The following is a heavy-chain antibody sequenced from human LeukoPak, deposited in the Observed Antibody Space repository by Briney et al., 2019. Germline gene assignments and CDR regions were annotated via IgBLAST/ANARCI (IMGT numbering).Heavy chain of an antibody. D-gene: IGHD3-22*01. CDR1: GGSISSSSYY. Sequence: SETLSLTCTVSGGSISSSSYYWGWIRQPPGKGLEWIGSIYYSGSTYYKASLKSRVTISVDTPKNQFSLKLSSVTAADTAVYYCARHSHGSGYRYSDYWGQGTLVTVSS. CDR2: IYYSGST. J-gene: IGHJ4*02. V-gene: IGHV4-39*01. CDR3: ARHSHGSGYRYSDY.